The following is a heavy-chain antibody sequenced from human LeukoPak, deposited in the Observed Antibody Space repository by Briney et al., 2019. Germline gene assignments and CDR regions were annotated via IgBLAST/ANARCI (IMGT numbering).Heavy chain of an antibody. D-gene: IGHD5-24*01. Sequence: PSETLSLTCTVSGGSISSSSYYWGWIRQPPGKGLEWIGSIYYSGSTYYNPSLKSRVTISVDTSKNQFSLKLSSVTAADTAVYYCARVEMATISRFAFDYWGQGTLVTVSS. J-gene: IGHJ4*02. V-gene: IGHV4-39*07. CDR3: ARVEMATISRFAFDY. CDR1: GGSISSSSYY. CDR2: IYYSGST.